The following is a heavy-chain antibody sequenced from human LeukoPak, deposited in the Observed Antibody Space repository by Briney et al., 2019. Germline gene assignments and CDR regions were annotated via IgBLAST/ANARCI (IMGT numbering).Heavy chain of an antibody. CDR1: GFTVSSNY. D-gene: IGHD3-9*01. CDR3: ARGYDILTGYQPYYFDY. V-gene: IGHV3-7*01. J-gene: IGHJ4*02. Sequence: GGSLRLSCAASGFTVSSNYMSWVRQAPGKGLEWVANIKQDGSEKYYVDSVKGRFTISRDNAKNSLYLQMNSLRAEDTAVYYCARGYDILTGYQPYYFDYWGQGTLVTVSS. CDR2: IKQDGSEK.